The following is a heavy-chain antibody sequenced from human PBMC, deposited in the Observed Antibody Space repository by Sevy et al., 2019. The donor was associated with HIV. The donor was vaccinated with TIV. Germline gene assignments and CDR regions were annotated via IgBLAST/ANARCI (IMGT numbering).Heavy chain of an antibody. D-gene: IGHD4-4*01. Sequence: SETLSLTCTVSGGSISSGGYYWSWIRQHPGKGLEWIGYIYYSGSTYYNPSLKSRVTISVDTSKNQFSLKLSSVTAADTAVYYCARGSPTVTSYYYYYYGMDVWGQGTTVTVS. CDR2: IYYSGST. CDR1: GGSISSGGYY. V-gene: IGHV4-31*03. J-gene: IGHJ6*02. CDR3: ARGSPTVTSYYYYYYGMDV.